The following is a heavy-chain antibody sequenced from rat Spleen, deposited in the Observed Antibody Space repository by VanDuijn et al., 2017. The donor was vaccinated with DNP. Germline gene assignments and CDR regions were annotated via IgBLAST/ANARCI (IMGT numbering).Heavy chain of an antibody. CDR3: TRDPNYGGYSERFDY. CDR1: GFTFSTFP. V-gene: IGHV5-46*01. Sequence: EVRLVESGGGLVQPGRSMKLSCEASGFTFSTFPMAWVRQAPTKGLEWVATISISDSTYYRDSVKGRFTISRDNVKSSLYLQMNSLRSEDTATYYCTRDPNYGGYSERFDYWGQGVMVTVSS. D-gene: IGHD1-11*01. J-gene: IGHJ2*01. CDR2: ISISDST.